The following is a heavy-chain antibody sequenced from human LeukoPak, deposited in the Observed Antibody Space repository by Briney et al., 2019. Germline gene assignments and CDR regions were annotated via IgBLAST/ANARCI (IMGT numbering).Heavy chain of an antibody. V-gene: IGHV4-4*07. CDR2: IYISGST. CDR3: ARDSAPCSSTSCYAGFLGY. CDR1: GGSISSYY. Sequence: PSETLSLTCTVSGGSISSYYWSWIRQPAGKGLEGIGRIYISGSTNYNPSLKSRVTISVDKSKNQFSLKLRSVTAADTAVYYCARDSAPCSSTSCYAGFLGYWGQGTLVTVSS. J-gene: IGHJ4*02. D-gene: IGHD2-2*01.